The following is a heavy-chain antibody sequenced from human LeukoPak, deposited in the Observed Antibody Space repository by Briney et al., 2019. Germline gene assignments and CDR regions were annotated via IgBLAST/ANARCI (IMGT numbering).Heavy chain of an antibody. CDR3: ARGGYGDYDFDY. CDR2: ITRSSTI. J-gene: IGHJ4*02. Sequence: GGSLRLSCVASGFTFSPYNMNWVRQAPGKGLEWVSYITRSSTIYYADSVKGRFTISRDNAKDSLYLQMNSLRAEDTAVYYCARGGYGDYDFDYWGQGTLVIVSS. V-gene: IGHV3-48*01. CDR1: GFTFSPYN. D-gene: IGHD4-17*01.